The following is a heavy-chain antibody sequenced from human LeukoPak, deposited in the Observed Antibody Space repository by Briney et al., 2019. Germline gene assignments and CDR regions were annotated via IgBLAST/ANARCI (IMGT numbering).Heavy chain of an antibody. V-gene: IGHV3-21*01. CDR3: ARDPTPRYCSGGSCYTHYGMDV. CDR1: GFTFSSYT. Sequence: GGSLRLSCAASGFTFSSYTMNWVRQTPGKGLEWVSSISSSTSYIYYADSVKGRLTISRDNAKNSLYLQMNSLRAEDTAIYYCARDPTPRYCSGGSCYTHYGMDVWGQGTTVTVSS. J-gene: IGHJ6*02. D-gene: IGHD2-15*01. CDR2: ISSSTSYI.